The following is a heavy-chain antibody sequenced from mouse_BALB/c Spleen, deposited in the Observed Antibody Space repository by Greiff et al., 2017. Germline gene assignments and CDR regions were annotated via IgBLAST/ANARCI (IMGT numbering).Heavy chain of an antibody. J-gene: IGHJ4*01. CDR3: ARDMIPYAMDY. Sequence: VQLQQSGAELAKPGASVKMSCKASGYTFTSYWMHWVKQRPGQGLEWIGYINPSTGYTEYNQKFKDKATLTADKSSSTAYMQLSSLTSEDSAVYYCARDMIPYAMDYWGQGTSVTVAS. D-gene: IGHD2-4*01. CDR2: INPSTGYT. CDR1: GYTFTSYW. V-gene: IGHV1-7*01.